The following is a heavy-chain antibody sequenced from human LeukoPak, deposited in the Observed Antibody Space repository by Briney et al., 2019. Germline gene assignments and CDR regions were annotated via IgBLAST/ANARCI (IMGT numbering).Heavy chain of an antibody. V-gene: IGHV3-7*01. Sequence: GGSLRLSCAASGFTFSSYAMRWVRQAPGKGLEWVANIKKDGSEKYYVDSVKGRFTISRDNAKTSLYLQMNSLRAEDTAVYYCARAQTYGDSRLLLDYWGQGTLVTVSS. CDR2: IKKDGSEK. CDR3: ARAQTYGDSRLLLDY. D-gene: IGHD2-21*02. CDR1: GFTFSSYA. J-gene: IGHJ4*02.